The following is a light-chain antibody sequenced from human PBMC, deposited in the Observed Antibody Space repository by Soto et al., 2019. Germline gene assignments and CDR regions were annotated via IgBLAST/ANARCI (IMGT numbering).Light chain of an antibody. Sequence: EIVLTQSPATLSLSPGERATLSCRASQSVSSYLAWYQQKPGQAPRLLIYDASNRATGIPARFSGSGSGTDFTLTISSLEPEVFAVYYCQQRSTWPPWTFGQETKVEIK. CDR3: QQRSTWPPWT. CDR2: DAS. J-gene: IGKJ1*01. CDR1: QSVSSY. V-gene: IGKV3-11*01.